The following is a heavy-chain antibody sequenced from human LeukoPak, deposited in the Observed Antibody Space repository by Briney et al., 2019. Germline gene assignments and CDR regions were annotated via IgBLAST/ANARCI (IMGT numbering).Heavy chain of an antibody. J-gene: IGHJ4*02. D-gene: IGHD6-19*01. Sequence: SETLSLTCAVYGGSFSGDYWSWNRQPPGKGLEWVGEINHSGSTNYNPSLKSRVTISVDTSKNQFTLKLISLTAADTPVYYCARGTLCSDSYFLRLYWGQGPLLTVPS. CDR3: ARGTLCSDSYFLRLY. CDR1: GGSFSGDY. CDR2: INHSGST. V-gene: IGHV4-34*01.